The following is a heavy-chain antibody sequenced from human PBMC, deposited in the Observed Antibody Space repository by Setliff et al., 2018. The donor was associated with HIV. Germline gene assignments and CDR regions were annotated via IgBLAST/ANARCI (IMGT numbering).Heavy chain of an antibody. Sequence: SETLSLTCTVSGGSISSSSYYWGWIRQPPGKGLEWIGTIYYSGNTYYDPSLKSRVTISVDTSKNQISLKLSSVTAADTAVYYCASHLPPYSGNFDYWGHGTLVTVSS. V-gene: IGHV4-39*01. CDR2: IYYSGNT. CDR1: GGSISSSSYY. D-gene: IGHD1-26*01. J-gene: IGHJ4*01. CDR3: ASHLPPYSGNFDY.